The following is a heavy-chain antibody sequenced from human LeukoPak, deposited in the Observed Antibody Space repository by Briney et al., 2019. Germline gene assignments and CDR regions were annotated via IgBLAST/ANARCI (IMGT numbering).Heavy chain of an antibody. V-gene: IGHV4-61*02. Sequence: SETLSLTCTVPGGSISSGSYYWRWIRQPAGQGLEWIGRIYTSGSINYNPSLKSRVTISVDTSKNQFSLKLSSVTAADTAVYYCARTGYSYGYWWFDPWGQGTLVTVSS. CDR3: ARTGYSYGYWWFDP. CDR1: GGSISSGSYY. J-gene: IGHJ5*02. CDR2: IYTSGSI. D-gene: IGHD5-18*01.